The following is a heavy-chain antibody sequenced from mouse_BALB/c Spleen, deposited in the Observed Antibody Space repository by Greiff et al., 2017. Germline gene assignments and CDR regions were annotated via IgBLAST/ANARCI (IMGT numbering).Heavy chain of an antibody. D-gene: IGHD2-14*01. CDR2: IDPSDSYT. Sequence: VQLQQPGAELVKPGASVKLSCKASGYTFTSYWMHWVKQRPGQGLEWIGEIDPSDSYTNYNQKFKGKATLTVDKSSSTAYMQLSSLTSEDSAVYYCARRDRYDLDYWGQGTTLTVSS. V-gene: IGHV1-69*02. CDR3: ARRDRYDLDY. CDR1: GYTFTSYW. J-gene: IGHJ2*01.